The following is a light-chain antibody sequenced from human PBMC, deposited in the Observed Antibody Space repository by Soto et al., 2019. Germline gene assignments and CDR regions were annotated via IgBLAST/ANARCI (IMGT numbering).Light chain of an antibody. CDR2: GAS. CDR3: QQYKNWPL. Sequence: DIQMTQSPSSLSASVGDAVSLTCRASRSISNYLNWYQQKPGRAPKLLISGASSLQRGVPSRFSGSGSGTTFTLTITSLQPDDFAVYYCQQYKNWPLFGQGTRLDIK. CDR1: RSISNY. J-gene: IGKJ5*01. V-gene: IGKV1-39*01.